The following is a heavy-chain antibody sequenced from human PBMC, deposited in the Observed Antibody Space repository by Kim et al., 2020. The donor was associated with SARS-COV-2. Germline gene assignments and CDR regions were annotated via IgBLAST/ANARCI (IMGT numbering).Heavy chain of an antibody. V-gene: IGHV1-2*02. CDR3: ARDGSIAAAGNIDY. CDR1: GYTFTGYY. CDR2: INPNSGGT. J-gene: IGHJ4*02. Sequence: ASVKVSCKASGYTFTGYYMHWVRQAPGQGLEWMGWINPNSGGTNYAQKFQGRVTMTRDTSISTAYMELSRLRSDDTAVYYCARDGSIAAAGNIDYWGQGTLVTVSS. D-gene: IGHD6-13*01.